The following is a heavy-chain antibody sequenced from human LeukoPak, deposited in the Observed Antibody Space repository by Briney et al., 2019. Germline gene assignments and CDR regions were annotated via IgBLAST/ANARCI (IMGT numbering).Heavy chain of an antibody. D-gene: IGHD1-14*01. CDR3: ARETTEAFDY. Sequence: GGSLRLSCAASGFTFSTYTMNWVRQAPGKGLEWVSSISTSSTYIYYADSVKGRFTISRDNAKNSVYFQMNTLRAEDTAVYYCARETTEAFDYWGQGTLVTVSS. CDR2: ISTSSTYI. J-gene: IGHJ4*02. CDR1: GFTFSTYT. V-gene: IGHV3-21*01.